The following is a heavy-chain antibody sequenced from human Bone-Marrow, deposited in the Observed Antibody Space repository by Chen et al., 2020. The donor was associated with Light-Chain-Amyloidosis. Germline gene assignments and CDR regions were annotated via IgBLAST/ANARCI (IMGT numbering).Heavy chain of an antibody. CDR3: ARSPAGYYGSGSYYYFDF. CDR2: IFYTGST. Sequence: QLHLQESGPGLVNPSETLSITCSVSGGPIINYFCSWMRQPPGKGLEWIGCIFYTGSTNYNSSLKSRVTISVDTSKNQLSLKLNSVTAADTAVYYCARSPAGYYGSGSYYYFDFWGQGTLVTVSS. D-gene: IGHD3-10*01. J-gene: IGHJ4*02. CDR1: GGPIINYF. V-gene: IGHV4-59*01.